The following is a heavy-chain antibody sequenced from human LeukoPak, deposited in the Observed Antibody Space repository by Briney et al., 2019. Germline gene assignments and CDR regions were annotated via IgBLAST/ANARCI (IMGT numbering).Heavy chain of an antibody. CDR2: ISGSGGST. V-gene: IGHV3-23*01. D-gene: IGHD3-22*01. CDR3: AKGRSITMIWCFDY. Sequence: PGGSLRLSCAASGFTVSSNYMSWVRQAPGKGLEWVSAISGSGGSTYYADSVKGRFTISRDNSKNTLYLQMNSLRAEDTAVYYCAKGRSITMIWCFDYWGQGTLVTVSS. J-gene: IGHJ4*02. CDR1: GFTVSSNY.